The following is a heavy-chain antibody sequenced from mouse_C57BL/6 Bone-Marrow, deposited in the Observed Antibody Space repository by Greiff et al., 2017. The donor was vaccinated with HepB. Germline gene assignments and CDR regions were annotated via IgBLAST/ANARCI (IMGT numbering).Heavy chain of an antibody. CDR3: ARDSRWLPYYFDY. Sequence: EVKVVESGGGLVKPGGSLKLSCAASGFTFSSYAMSWVRQTPEKRLEWVATISDGGSYTYYPDNVKGRFTISRDNAKNNLYLQMSHLKSEDTAMYYCARDSRWLPYYFDYWGQGTTLTVSS. J-gene: IGHJ2*01. D-gene: IGHD2-3*01. CDR2: ISDGGSYT. CDR1: GFTFSSYA. V-gene: IGHV5-4*01.